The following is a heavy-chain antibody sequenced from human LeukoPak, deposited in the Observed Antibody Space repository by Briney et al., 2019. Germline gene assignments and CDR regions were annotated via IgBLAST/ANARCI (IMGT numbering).Heavy chain of an antibody. CDR3: AREGGDYDILTGRRDYYYGMDV. Sequence: ASVKVSCKASGGTFSSYAISWVRQAPGQGLEWMGRIIPIFGIANYAQKFQGRVTITADKSTSTAYMELSSLRSEDTAVYHCAREGGDYDILTGRRDYYYGMDVWGQGTTVTVSS. V-gene: IGHV1-69*04. J-gene: IGHJ6*02. CDR1: GGTFSSYA. CDR2: IIPIFGIA. D-gene: IGHD3-9*01.